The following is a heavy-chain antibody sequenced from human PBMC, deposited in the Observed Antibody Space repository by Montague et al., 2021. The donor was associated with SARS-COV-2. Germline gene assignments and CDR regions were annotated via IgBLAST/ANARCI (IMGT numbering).Heavy chain of an antibody. CDR2: ISHSGST. CDR1: GGSISSGTW. D-gene: IGHD2-21*01. Sequence: SETLSLTCAVSGGSISSGTWWTWVRQPPGKGLEWIREISHSGSTNYNPSLKGRVTISVDTSKNQFSLKLSSVTAADTAVYYCAREVRGRIVVVIAIPYYYFDYWGQGTLVTVSS. CDR3: AREVRGRIVVVIAIPYYYFDY. V-gene: IGHV4-4*02. J-gene: IGHJ4*02.